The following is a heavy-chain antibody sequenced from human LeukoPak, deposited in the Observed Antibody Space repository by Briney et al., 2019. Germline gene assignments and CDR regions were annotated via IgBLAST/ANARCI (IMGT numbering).Heavy chain of an antibody. CDR3: ARDQALSPEGY. V-gene: IGHV1-46*01. D-gene: IGHD2/OR15-2a*01. Sequence: ASVKVSCKASGYTFTIYYMHWVRQAPGQGLEWMGIINPSGGSTSYAQKFQGRVTMTRDMSTSTVYMELSSLRSEDTAVYYCARDQALSPEGYWGQGTLVTVSS. CDR2: INPSGGST. CDR1: GYTFTIYY. J-gene: IGHJ4*02.